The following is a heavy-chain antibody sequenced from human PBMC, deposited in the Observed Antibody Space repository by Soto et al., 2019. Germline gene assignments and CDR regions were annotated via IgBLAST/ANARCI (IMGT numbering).Heavy chain of an antibody. Sequence: QVQLVQSGAEVKKPGASVKVSCKASGYTFTSYGISWVRQDPGQGLEWMGWMRAHNGNTNYAQKLQGRVTMTTDTSTSTAYMELRSLRSDDTAVYYCARDHIVVVPAALSDYYYYYMDVWGKGTTVTVSS. CDR1: GYTFTSYG. J-gene: IGHJ6*03. CDR2: MRAHNGNT. V-gene: IGHV1-18*01. CDR3: ARDHIVVVPAALSDYYYYYMDV. D-gene: IGHD2-2*01.